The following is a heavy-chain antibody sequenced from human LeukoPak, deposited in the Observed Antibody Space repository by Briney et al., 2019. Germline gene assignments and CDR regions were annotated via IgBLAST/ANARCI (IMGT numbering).Heavy chain of an antibody. Sequence: GGSLRLSCAASGFTFSSYSMNWVRQAPGKGLEWVSSISSSSYIYYADSVRGRFTISRDNAKNSLYLQMNSLRAEDTAVYYCARGRITMVRGVTDFDYWGQGTLVTVSS. CDR1: GFTFSSYS. CDR2: ISSSSYI. CDR3: ARGRITMVRGVTDFDY. D-gene: IGHD3-10*01. J-gene: IGHJ4*02. V-gene: IGHV3-21*01.